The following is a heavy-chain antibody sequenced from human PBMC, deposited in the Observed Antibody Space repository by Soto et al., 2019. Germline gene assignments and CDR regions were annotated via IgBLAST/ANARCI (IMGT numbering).Heavy chain of an antibody. D-gene: IGHD3-3*01. J-gene: IGHJ4*02. CDR3: AADLNYDFWSGYSTGDY. CDR2: IVVGSGNT. CDR1: GFTFTSSA. Sequence: ASVKVSCKASGFTFTSSAMQWVRQARGQRLEWIGWIVVGSGNTNYAQKFQERVTITRDMSTSTAYMELSSLRSEDTAVYYCAADLNYDFWSGYSTGDYWGQGTLVTVSS. V-gene: IGHV1-58*02.